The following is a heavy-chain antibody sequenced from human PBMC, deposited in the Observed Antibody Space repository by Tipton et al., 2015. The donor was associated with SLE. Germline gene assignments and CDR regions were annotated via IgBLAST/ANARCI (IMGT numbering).Heavy chain of an antibody. J-gene: IGHJ3*02. D-gene: IGHD3-3*01. V-gene: IGHV3-23*01. Sequence: SLRPSCAASGFTFSSYAMSWVRQAPGKGLEWVSGISGSGGNTYYVDSVKGRFTISRDNSKNTLYLQMNSLRAEDTAVYYCAKDKTFGDTDAFDIWGQGTMVTVSS. CDR3: AKDKTFGDTDAFDI. CDR1: GFTFSSYA. CDR2: ISGSGGNT.